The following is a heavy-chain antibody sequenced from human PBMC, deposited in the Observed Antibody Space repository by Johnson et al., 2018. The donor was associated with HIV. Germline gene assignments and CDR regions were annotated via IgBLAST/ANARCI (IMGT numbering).Heavy chain of an antibody. CDR1: GFTFSSYG. CDR2: ISYDGTNK. V-gene: IGHV3-30*03. J-gene: IGHJ3*01. D-gene: IGHD3-3*01. CDR3: ATDYNFWSGRPDSFDV. Sequence: VQLVESGGGVVQPGRSLRLSCAVSGFTFSSYGMHWVRQAPGKGLEWVAVISYDGTNKNYADSVKGRFTISRDNSKNTLYLQMDSLRAEDMAVYYCATDYNFWSGRPDSFDVWGQGTMVTVSS.